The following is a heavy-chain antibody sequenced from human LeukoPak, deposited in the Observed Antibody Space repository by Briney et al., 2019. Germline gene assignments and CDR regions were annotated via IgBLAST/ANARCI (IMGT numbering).Heavy chain of an antibody. CDR3: ARIYYSSSYDYWYFDL. Sequence: KPSETLSLTCTVSGGSISSTRHYWGWIRQPPGKGLEWIGSIFYSGSTNYNPSLKSRVTISQDTSNNQFSLKLTSVTAADTAVYYCARIYYSSSYDYWYFDLWGRGTLVTVSS. D-gene: IGHD6-13*01. CDR1: GGSISSTRHY. CDR2: IFYSGST. V-gene: IGHV4-39*07. J-gene: IGHJ2*01.